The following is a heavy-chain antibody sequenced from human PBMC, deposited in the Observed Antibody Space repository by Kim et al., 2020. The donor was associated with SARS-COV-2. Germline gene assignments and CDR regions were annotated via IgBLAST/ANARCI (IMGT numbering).Heavy chain of an antibody. CDR2: ISAYNGNT. D-gene: IGHD3-22*01. Sequence: VSVKVSCKASGYTFTSYGISWVRQAPGQGLEWMGWISAYNGNTNYAQKLQGRVTMTTDTSTSTAYMELRSLRSDDKAVYYCAREWGRGYDSSGFDYWGQGTLVTVSS. CDR3: AREWGRGYDSSGFDY. J-gene: IGHJ4*02. CDR1: GYTFTSYG. V-gene: IGHV1-18*01.